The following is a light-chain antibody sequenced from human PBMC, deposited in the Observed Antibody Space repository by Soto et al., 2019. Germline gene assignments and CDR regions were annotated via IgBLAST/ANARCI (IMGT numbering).Light chain of an antibody. CDR2: GAS. J-gene: IGKJ1*01. CDR1: QSVSSN. Sequence: LMAQSPATLSVSPGERATLSCRASQSVSSNLAWYQQRPGQTPRLLIYGASTRAPGIPARFSGSGSGTDFPLTISSLQSEDYADYYCQQYSSWPLTFGLGTKVEIK. V-gene: IGKV3-15*01. CDR3: QQYSSWPLT.